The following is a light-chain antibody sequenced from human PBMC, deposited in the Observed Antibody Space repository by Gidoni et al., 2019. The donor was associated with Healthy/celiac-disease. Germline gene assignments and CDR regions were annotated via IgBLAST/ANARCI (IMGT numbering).Light chain of an antibody. CDR3: QVWDSSSDHPGGV. CDR2: DDS. Sequence: SYVLTQPPSVSVAPGQTARITCGGNNIGSKSVHWYQQKPGQAPVLVVYDDSDRPSGLPERFSGSNSGNTATLTISRVEAGDEADYYCQVWDSSSDHPGGVFGTWTKVTVL. V-gene: IGLV3-21*02. CDR1: NIGSKS. J-gene: IGLJ1*01.